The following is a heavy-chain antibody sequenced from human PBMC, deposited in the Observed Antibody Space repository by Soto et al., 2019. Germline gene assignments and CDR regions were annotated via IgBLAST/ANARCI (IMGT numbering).Heavy chain of an antibody. D-gene: IGHD3-3*01. J-gene: IGHJ3*02. CDR2: INPSGGST. Sequence: ASVKVSCKASGYTFTSYYMHWVRQAPGQGLEWMGIINPSGGSTSYAQKFQGRVTMTRDTSTSTAYMELRSLRSDDTAVYYCARVLVITIFGVVRRRTDAFDIWGQGTMVTVSS. CDR1: GYTFTSYY. V-gene: IGHV1-46*01. CDR3: ARVLVITIFGVVRRRTDAFDI.